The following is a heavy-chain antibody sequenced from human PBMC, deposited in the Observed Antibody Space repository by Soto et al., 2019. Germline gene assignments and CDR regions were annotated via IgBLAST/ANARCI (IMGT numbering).Heavy chain of an antibody. CDR2: IIPIFGTA. CDR3: ARDGFTSQLVRDYYYYGMDV. Sequence: QVQLVQSGAEVKKPGSSVKVSCKASGGTFSSYAISWVRQAPGQGLEWMGGIIPIFGTANYAQKFQGRVTITADESTSTAYMELSSLRSQETAVYYCARDGFTSQLVRDYYYYGMDVWGQGTTVTVSS. D-gene: IGHD6-13*01. CDR1: GGTFSSYA. V-gene: IGHV1-69*01. J-gene: IGHJ6*02.